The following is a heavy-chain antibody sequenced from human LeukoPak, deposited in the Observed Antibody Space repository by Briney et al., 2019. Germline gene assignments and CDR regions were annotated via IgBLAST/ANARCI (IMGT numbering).Heavy chain of an antibody. CDR1: GGSISSYY. D-gene: IGHD3-3*01. J-gene: IGHJ5*02. V-gene: IGHV4-59*01. CDR2: IYYSGST. CDR3: ARAVNFWSGHYNSYWFDP. Sequence: SETLSLTCTVSGGSISSYYWSWIRQPPGKGLEWIGYIYYSGSTNYNPSLKSRVTISVDTSKNQFSLKLSSVTAADTAVYYCARAVNFWSGHYNSYWFDPWGQGTLVTVSS.